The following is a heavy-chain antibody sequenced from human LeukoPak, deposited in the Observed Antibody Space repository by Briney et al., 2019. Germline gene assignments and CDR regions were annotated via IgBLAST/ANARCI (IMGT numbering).Heavy chain of an antibody. D-gene: IGHD6-19*01. CDR2: ISSSSSYI. V-gene: IGHV3-21*01. CDR1: GFTFSSYS. Sequence: GGSLRLSCAASGFTFSSYSMNWVRQAPGKGLEWVSSISSSSSYIYYADSVKGRSTISRDNAKNSLYLQMNSLRAEDTAVYYCARDRPGIAVAQTEYFQHWGQGTLVTVSS. J-gene: IGHJ1*01. CDR3: ARDRPGIAVAQTEYFQH.